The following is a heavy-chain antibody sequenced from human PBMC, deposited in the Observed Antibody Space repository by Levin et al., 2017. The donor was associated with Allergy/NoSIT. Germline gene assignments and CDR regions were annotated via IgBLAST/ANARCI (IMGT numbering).Heavy chain of an antibody. V-gene: IGHV3-21*01. CDR2: ISSSSSYI. CDR3: ASMGRDEFDY. CDR1: GFTFSSYS. D-gene: IGHD2-21*02. Sequence: GESLKISCAASGFTFSSYSMNWVRQAPGKGLEWVSSISSSSSYIYYADSVKGRFTISRDNAKNSLYLQMNSLRAEDTAVYYCASMGRDEFDYWGQGTLVTVSS. J-gene: IGHJ4*02.